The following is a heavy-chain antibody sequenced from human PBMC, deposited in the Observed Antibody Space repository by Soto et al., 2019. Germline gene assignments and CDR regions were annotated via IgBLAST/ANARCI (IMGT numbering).Heavy chain of an antibody. CDR2: TYYRSKWYN. D-gene: IGHD6-13*01. Sequence: PSQTLSLTCAISGDSVSGNSAAWNWIRQSPSRGLEWLGRTYYRSKWYNDYAVSVKSRISINPDTSRNQFSLQLNSVTPEDTAVYYCARGVVAAGTLYYYYMDVWAKGTTVTVSS. V-gene: IGHV6-1*01. CDR1: GDSVSGNSAA. J-gene: IGHJ6*03. CDR3: ARGVVAAGTLYYYYMDV.